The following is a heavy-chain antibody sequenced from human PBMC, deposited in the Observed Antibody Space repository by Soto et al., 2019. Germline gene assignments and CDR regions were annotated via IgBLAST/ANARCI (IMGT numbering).Heavy chain of an antibody. CDR1: GFTVSSKY. CDR2: IQSGGPT. J-gene: IGHJ3*02. Sequence: GGSLRLSCAASGFTVSSKYMSWVRQAPGKGLEWVSLIQSGGPTYYADSVKGRFTISRDTSENTLHLQMDSLRAEDTAVYYCAKVVFMGSLPYAFERWGQGTLVTVSS. V-gene: IGHV3-66*01. CDR3: AKVVFMGSLPYAFER. D-gene: IGHD3-10*01.